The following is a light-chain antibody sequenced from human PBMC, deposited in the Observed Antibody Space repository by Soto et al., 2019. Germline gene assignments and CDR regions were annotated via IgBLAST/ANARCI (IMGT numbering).Light chain of an antibody. CDR1: QSIDNY. J-gene: IGKJ3*01. CDR3: QQSYTTLFT. Sequence: DIQITHSPSSLSASVLYRVTITCRTSQSIDNYLNWYQQKPGKAPKLLMYAASTLQSGVPSRFSGSGSETDFTLTISSLQPEDLATYYCQQSYTTLFTFGPGTKVDIK. V-gene: IGKV1-39*01. CDR2: AAS.